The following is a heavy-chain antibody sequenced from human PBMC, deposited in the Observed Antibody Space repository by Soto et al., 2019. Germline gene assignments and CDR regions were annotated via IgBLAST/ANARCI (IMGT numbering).Heavy chain of an antibody. V-gene: IGHV4-59*01. D-gene: IGHD3-16*02. CDR2: IYYSGST. Sequence: SETLSLTCAVSGGSISSYYWSWIRQPPGKGLEWIGYIYYSGSTNYNPSLKSRVTISADTSKNQFSLKLSSVTAADTAVYYCARLRLGELSLSSPYYYYYGMDVWGQGTTVTVSS. J-gene: IGHJ6*02. CDR1: GGSISSYY. CDR3: ARLRLGELSLSSPYYYYYGMDV.